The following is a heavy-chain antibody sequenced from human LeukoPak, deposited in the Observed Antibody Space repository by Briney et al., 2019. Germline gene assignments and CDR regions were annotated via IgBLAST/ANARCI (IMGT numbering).Heavy chain of an antibody. CDR2: ITGSSSYI. J-gene: IGHJ4*02. V-gene: IGHV3-21*01. D-gene: IGHD6-6*01. Sequence: GGSLRLSCAASGFTFRNAWMGGVRQAPGKGLEWVSFITGSSSYIYYTDSVKGRFTISRDNAKNSLFLHLNSLRAEDTAVYYCASGFSSSPYFDYWGQGTLVTVSS. CDR3: ASGFSSSPYFDY. CDR1: GFTFRNAW.